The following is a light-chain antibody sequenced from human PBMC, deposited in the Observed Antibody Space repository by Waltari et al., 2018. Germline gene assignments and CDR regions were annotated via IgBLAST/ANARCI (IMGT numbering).Light chain of an antibody. Sequence: QTVVTQEPSFSVSPGGTVTLTCALSSGSVSPSFSPGWYQQTPGQAPRTLIYSTNTRSSGVPDRFSGSILGSKAALTITGAQADDESDYYCVLYLPSGIWVFGGGTKLTVL. CDR1: SGSVSPSFS. V-gene: IGLV8-61*01. CDR2: STN. J-gene: IGLJ3*02. CDR3: VLYLPSGIWV.